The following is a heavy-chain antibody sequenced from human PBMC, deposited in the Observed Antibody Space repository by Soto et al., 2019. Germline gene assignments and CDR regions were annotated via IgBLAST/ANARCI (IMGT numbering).Heavy chain of an antibody. D-gene: IGHD2-2*01. J-gene: IGHJ4*02. CDR1: GYTFTQYY. V-gene: IGHV1-46*01. CDR2: INPSGGST. Sequence: XSVKVSCKASGYTFTQYYMHWVRQAPGQGLEWMGIINPSGGSTLYAQKFQGRVTLTRDTSTSTVYMELSSLRSEDTALYYCARDSAVVPAAHYYFDYWGQGTLVTVSS. CDR3: ARDSAVVPAAHYYFDY.